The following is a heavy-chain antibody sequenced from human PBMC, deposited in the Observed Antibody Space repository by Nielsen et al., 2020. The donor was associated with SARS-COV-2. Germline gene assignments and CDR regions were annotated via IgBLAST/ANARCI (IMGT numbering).Heavy chain of an antibody. D-gene: IGHD5-18*01. CDR3: ARDPWDTAMAYYYYGMDV. Sequence: SVKVSCKASGGTFSSYAISWVRQAPGQGLEWMGRIIPILGIANYAQKFQGRVTITADKSTSTAYMELSSLRSEDTAVYYCARDPWDTAMAYYYYGMDVWGQGTTVTAP. CDR1: GGTFSSYA. J-gene: IGHJ6*02. V-gene: IGHV1-69*04. CDR2: IIPILGIA.